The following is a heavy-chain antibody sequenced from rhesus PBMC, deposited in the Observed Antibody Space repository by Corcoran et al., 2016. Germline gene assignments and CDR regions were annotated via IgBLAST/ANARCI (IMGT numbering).Heavy chain of an antibody. CDR3: ARDWGGYSYSYLDY. CDR2: ITYSGST. V-gene: IGHV4-122*02. D-gene: IGHD5-12*01. J-gene: IGHJ4*01. CDR1: GYSISGYY. Sequence: QVQLQESGPGLVKPSETLSLTCAVSGYSISGYYWSWIRQAPGKGLEWFGYITYSGSTSYNPSLESRGTISRDTSKNQFSLKRSSVTAADTAVYYCARDWGGYSYSYLDYWGQGVLVTVSS.